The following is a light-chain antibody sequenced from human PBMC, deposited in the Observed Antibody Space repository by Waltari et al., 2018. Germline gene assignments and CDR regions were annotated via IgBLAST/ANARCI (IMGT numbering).Light chain of an antibody. Sequence: EIVLTQSPVTLSLSPGERVILSCRVSQSVSRALAWYQQKPGQAPRLLIYGASNRATGIPDRLSGSGSGTDFSLTISRLEPEDFEVYYCQHYVRLPVTFGQGTKVEIK. V-gene: IGKV3-20*01. CDR1: QSVSRA. CDR2: GAS. J-gene: IGKJ1*01. CDR3: QHYVRLPVT.